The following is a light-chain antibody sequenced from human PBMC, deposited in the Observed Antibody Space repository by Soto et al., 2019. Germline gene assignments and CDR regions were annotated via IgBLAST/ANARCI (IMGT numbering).Light chain of an antibody. CDR1: QSISSW. V-gene: IGKV1-5*03. CDR2: KAS. J-gene: IGKJ2*01. Sequence: DIQMTQSPSTLSASVGDRVTITCRASQSISSWLAWYQQKPGKAPKLLIYKASSLESGVPSRFSGSGSATEFTLTISSLQPDYFATYYCQRYNSYYTFGQGTKLEIK. CDR3: QRYNSYYT.